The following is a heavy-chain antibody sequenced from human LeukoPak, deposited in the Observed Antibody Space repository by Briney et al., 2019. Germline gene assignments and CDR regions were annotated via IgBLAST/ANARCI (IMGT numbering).Heavy chain of an antibody. CDR3: ARDSGYDLGGFDY. V-gene: IGHV3-30-3*01. CDR1: GFTFSSYA. CDR2: ISYDGSNK. J-gene: IGHJ4*02. Sequence: GGSLRLSCAASGFTFSSYAMHWVRQAPGKGLEWVAVISYDGSNKYYADSVKGRFTISRDNSKNTLYLQMNSLRAEDTAVYYCARDSGYDLGGFDYWGQGTLVTVSS. D-gene: IGHD5-12*01.